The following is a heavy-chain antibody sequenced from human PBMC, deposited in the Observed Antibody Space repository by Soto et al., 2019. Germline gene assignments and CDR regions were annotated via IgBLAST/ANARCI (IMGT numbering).Heavy chain of an antibody. Sequence: EVQLVESGGGLIQPGGSLRLSCAASGFTVSSNYMSWVRQAPGKGLEWVSVIYSGGSTYYADSVKGRFTTSRDNSKNTLYLQMNSLRAEDTAVYYCAGVQLWLLGEAFDIWGQGTMVTVSS. CDR1: GFTVSSNY. D-gene: IGHD5-18*01. V-gene: IGHV3-53*01. J-gene: IGHJ3*02. CDR2: IYSGGST. CDR3: AGVQLWLLGEAFDI.